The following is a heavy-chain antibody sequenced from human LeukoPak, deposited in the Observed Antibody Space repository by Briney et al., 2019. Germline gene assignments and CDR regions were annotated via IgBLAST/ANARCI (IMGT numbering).Heavy chain of an antibody. Sequence: ASVKVSCKASGYTFTSYGISWVRQAPGQGLEWMGWISAYNGNTNYAQKLQGRVTMTTDTSTSTAYMELRSLRSDDTAVYYCARDAPRRSDCSSTSCYWRNWFDPWGQGTLVTVSS. CDR2: ISAYNGNT. J-gene: IGHJ5*02. CDR3: ARDAPRRSDCSSTSCYWRNWFDP. D-gene: IGHD2-2*01. CDR1: GYTFTSYG. V-gene: IGHV1-18*01.